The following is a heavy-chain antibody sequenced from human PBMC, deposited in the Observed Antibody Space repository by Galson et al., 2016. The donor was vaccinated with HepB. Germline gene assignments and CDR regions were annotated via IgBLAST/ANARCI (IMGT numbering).Heavy chain of an antibody. CDR2: IKSKSHGGTT. CDR1: GFTFSNAW. Sequence: SLRLSCAASGFTFSNAWTNWVRQAPGKGLEWVGRIKSKSHGGTTDYAAPVKGRITTSRDDSRNTLYLQMNSLETEDTAGYYCTTGEDGYGYWGQGTLVTVSS. V-gene: IGHV3-15*07. CDR3: TTGEDGYGY. D-gene: IGHD5-24*01. J-gene: IGHJ4*02.